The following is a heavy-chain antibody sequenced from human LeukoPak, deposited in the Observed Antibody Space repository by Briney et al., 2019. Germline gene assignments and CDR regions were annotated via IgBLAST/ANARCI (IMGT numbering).Heavy chain of an antibody. CDR2: INPNSGGT. CDR3: ARGTATSLIPHYYYYMDV. J-gene: IGHJ6*03. CDR1: GYTFTGYY. Sequence: ASVKVSCKASGYTFTGYYMHWVRQAPGQGLEWMGWINPNSGGTNYAQKFQGRVTMTRDTPISTAYMELSRLRSDDTAVYYCARGTATSLIPHYYYYMDVCGKGTTVTISS. V-gene: IGHV1-2*02. D-gene: IGHD2-8*01.